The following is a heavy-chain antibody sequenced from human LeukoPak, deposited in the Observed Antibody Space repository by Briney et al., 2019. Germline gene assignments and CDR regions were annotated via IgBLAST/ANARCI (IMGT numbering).Heavy chain of an antibody. CDR3: ARGDGFLEWPEYYFDY. J-gene: IGHJ4*02. V-gene: IGHV1-18*01. D-gene: IGHD3-3*01. CDR2: ISAYYGNT. CDR1: GYTFTTYG. Sequence: ASVKVSCKASGYTFTTYGITWVRQAPGQGLEWMGWISAYYGNTNYAQKLQGRVTMTTDTSTSTAYMELRSLRSDDTAVYYCARGDGFLEWPEYYFDYWGQGTLVTVSS.